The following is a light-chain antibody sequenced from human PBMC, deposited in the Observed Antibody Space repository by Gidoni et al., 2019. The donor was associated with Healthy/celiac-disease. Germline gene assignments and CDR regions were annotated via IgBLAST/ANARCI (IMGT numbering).Light chain of an antibody. CDR2: KDS. Sequence: SYELTQPPSVSVSPGQTARITCSGDALPKQYAYWYQQKPGQAPVLVIYKDSERPSGLPERFSGSSSGTTVTLTISGVQAEDEADYYCHSADGSGTYKVFGGGTKLTVL. V-gene: IGLV3-25*03. CDR1: ALPKQY. CDR3: HSADGSGTYKV. J-gene: IGLJ3*02.